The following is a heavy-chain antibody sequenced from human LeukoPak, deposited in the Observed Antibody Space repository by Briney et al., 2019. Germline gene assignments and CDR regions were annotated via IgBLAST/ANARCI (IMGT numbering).Heavy chain of an antibody. CDR1: GFTFSSYA. J-gene: IGHJ3*02. V-gene: IGHV3-23*01. Sequence: GGSLRLSCAASGFTFSSYAMSWVRQAPGKGLEWVSAISGSGGSTYYADSVKGRFTISRDNSKNTLYLQMNSLRAEDTAVYYCAKDVEQQLVPWAIGLAFDIWGQGTMVTVSS. CDR3: AKDVEQQLVPWAIGLAFDI. CDR2: ISGSGGST. D-gene: IGHD6-13*01.